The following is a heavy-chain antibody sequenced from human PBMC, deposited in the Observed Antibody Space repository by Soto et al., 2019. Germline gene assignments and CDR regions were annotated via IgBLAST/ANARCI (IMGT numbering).Heavy chain of an antibody. D-gene: IGHD3-10*01. J-gene: IGHJ4*02. CDR2: IYWDNDK. V-gene: IGHV2-5*02. CDR3: ARSLWFGELH. Sequence: QITLKESGPTLVKPTQTLTLTCSFSGFSLSTTGVGVGWIRQSPGKALEWLAIIYWDNDKRYSPSLKSRVTTTKDTSKNQVVPTVTNMDPVDTGTYYCARSLWFGELHWGQGALVTVSS. CDR1: GFSLSTTGVG.